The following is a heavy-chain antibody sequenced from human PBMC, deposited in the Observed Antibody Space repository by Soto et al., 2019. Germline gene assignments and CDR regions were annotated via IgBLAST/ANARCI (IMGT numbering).Heavy chain of an antibody. CDR1: GFTFSSYG. Sequence: QVQLVESGGGVVQPGRSLRLSCAASGFTFSSYGMHWVRQAPGKGLAWVAVIAYDGSNKYHADSVKGRFTITRDNSKDTLYLPMNSLRAEGTAVYYCAKESVAWGYGMDVWGQGTTVTVSS. CDR3: AKESVAWGYGMDV. D-gene: IGHD3-16*01. J-gene: IGHJ6*02. CDR2: IAYDGSNK. V-gene: IGHV3-30*18.